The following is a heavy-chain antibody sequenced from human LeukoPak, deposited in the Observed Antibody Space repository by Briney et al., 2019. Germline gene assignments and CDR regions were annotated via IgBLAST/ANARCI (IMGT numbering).Heavy chain of an antibody. CDR2: ISYDGSKT. Sequence: GGSLRLSCAASGFTFSTYPMHWVRQAPGKGLEWVAVISYDGSKTYYTDSVKGRFTISRGNSKNTLYLQMNSLRAEDTAVFYCARETYYYDRWGQGTLVTVSS. J-gene: IGHJ4*02. CDR3: ARETYYYDR. D-gene: IGHD3-22*01. CDR1: GFTFSTYP. V-gene: IGHV3-30-3*01.